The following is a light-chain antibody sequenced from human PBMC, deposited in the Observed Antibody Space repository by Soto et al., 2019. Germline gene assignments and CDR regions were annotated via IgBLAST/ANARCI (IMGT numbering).Light chain of an antibody. CDR1: SSNIGTNY. CDR3: AAWDDSLSGVV. V-gene: IGLV1-47*01. Sequence: QSVLTQPPSASATPGQRVTISCSGISSNIGTNYVYWYQHLPGTAPKLLIYRNDQRPSGVPDRFSGSMSGTAASLAIGGLRSEDEADYYCAAWDDSLSGVVFGGGTKVTVL. CDR2: RND. J-gene: IGLJ2*01.